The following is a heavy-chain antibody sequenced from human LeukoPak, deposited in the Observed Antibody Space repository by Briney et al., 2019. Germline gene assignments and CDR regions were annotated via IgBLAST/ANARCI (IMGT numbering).Heavy chain of an antibody. Sequence: GESLKISCKGSGYSFTSYWIGWVRQMPGKGLEWMGIIYPGDSDTRYSPSFQGQVTISADKSISTAYLQWSSLKASDTAMYYCARLVLFSGSYKGGLDYWGQGTLVTVSS. J-gene: IGHJ4*02. V-gene: IGHV5-51*01. D-gene: IGHD1-26*01. CDR3: ARLVLFSGSYKGGLDY. CDR1: GYSFTSYW. CDR2: IYPGDSDT.